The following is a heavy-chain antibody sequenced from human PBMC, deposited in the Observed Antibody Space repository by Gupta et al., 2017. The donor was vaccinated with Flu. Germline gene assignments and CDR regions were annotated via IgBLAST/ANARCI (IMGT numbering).Heavy chain of an antibody. Sequence: RQPPGKGPEWIGEINRGGSTTYNPSLKRRVTISVDTSKKQFYWNLISVSAADTAVYYCARGTYSSSWSSNFDRWGQGTLVTVST. CDR2: INRGGST. D-gene: IGHD6-13*01. V-gene: IGHV4-34*01. CDR3: ARGTYSSSWSSNFDR. J-gene: IGHJ4*02.